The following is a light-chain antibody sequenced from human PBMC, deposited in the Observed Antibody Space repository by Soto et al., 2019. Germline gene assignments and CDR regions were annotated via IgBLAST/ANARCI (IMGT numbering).Light chain of an antibody. V-gene: IGKV1-39*01. CDR2: AAY. CDR3: KQCSGTVTT. J-gene: IGKJ5*01. Sequence: DFRTTESTSSLYSSVSDSVTITCRASQNIRSYLDWCQQRPGKAHKLLIYAAYRLPTGIQERFSGSGSGTDFTLTITRLQPEDSAAYFCKQCSGTVTTFGQGTRLEIK. CDR1: QNIRSY.